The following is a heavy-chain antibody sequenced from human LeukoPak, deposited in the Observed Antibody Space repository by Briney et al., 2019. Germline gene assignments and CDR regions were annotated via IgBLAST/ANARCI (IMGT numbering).Heavy chain of an antibody. V-gene: IGHV3-48*03. J-gene: IGHJ4*02. D-gene: IGHD1-26*01. CDR2: ISSSGRTR. CDR3: AREALGLDS. Sequence: TGGSLRLSCAASGFTFSSYEMKWVRQAPGKGLEWVSYISSSGRTRNYADSVKGRFATSRDNANNSLFLHMNSLRAEDTAVYYCAREALGLDSWGQGTLVTVSS. CDR1: GFTFSSYE.